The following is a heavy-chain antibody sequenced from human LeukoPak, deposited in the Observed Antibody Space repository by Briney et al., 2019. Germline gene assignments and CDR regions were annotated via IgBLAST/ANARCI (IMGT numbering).Heavy chain of an antibody. CDR3: ARDTGSSYRHFEY. V-gene: IGHV3-64*01. CDR2: ISTNADST. J-gene: IGHJ4*02. Sequence: GGTLRLSCAASGFIISSYAMHWVRQAPPKGLEYVSGISTNADSTYYANSVKDRFTISRDNSRNTLYLQLGSLRAEDMAVYYCARDTGSSYRHFEYWGQGTLVTVSS. D-gene: IGHD3-3*01. CDR1: GFIISSYA.